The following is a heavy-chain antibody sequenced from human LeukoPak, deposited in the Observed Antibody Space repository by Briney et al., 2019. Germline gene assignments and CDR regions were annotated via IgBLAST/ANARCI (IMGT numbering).Heavy chain of an antibody. CDR1: GFTLSTYW. Sequence: GGSLRLSCAASGFTLSTYWMKWVRQAPGKGLEWVASIKQDGSEKHYVDSVKGRFTISRDNARNSLYLQMDSLRAEDTAVYYCTTLSAFDVWGHGTIVRVP. D-gene: IGHD3-16*02. CDR3: TTLSAFDV. CDR2: IKQDGSEK. V-gene: IGHV3-7*02. J-gene: IGHJ3*01.